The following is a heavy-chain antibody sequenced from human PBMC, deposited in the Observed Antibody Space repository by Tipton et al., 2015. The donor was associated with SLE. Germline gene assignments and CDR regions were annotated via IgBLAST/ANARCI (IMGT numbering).Heavy chain of an antibody. CDR1: GFSFDRYA. D-gene: IGHD6-13*01. CDR3: TRGGRTSSWYWRD. V-gene: IGHV3-48*03. Sequence: SLRLSCAASGFSFDRYAMNWVRQAPGKGLEWVSYISRSTKDIYYADSVKGRFTISRDNAKNSLYLQMNSLRVEDTGVYYCTRGGRTSSWYWRDWGQGTVVTVSS. CDR2: ISRSTKDI. J-gene: IGHJ4*02.